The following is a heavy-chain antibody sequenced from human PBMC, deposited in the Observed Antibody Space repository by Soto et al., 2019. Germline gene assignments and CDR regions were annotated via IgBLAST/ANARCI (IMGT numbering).Heavy chain of an antibody. CDR2: IRSKANSYAT. J-gene: IGHJ4*02. D-gene: IGHD6-6*01. CDR3: TTSRGNLAAREGTGDY. Sequence: PGGSLRLSCAASGFTFSGSAMHWVRQASGKGLEWVGRIRSKANSYATAYAASVKGRFTISRDDSKNTAYLQMNSLKTEDTAVYYCTTSRGNLAAREGTGDYWGQGTLVTV. V-gene: IGHV3-73*01. CDR1: GFTFSGSA.